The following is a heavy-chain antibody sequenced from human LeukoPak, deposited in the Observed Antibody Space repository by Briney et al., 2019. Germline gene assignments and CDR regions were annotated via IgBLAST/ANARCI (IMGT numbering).Heavy chain of an antibody. J-gene: IGHJ3*02. Sequence: GGSLRLSCAASGFTFSCYAMSWVRQPPGKGPEWVSVISGSGDRAYYADSVKGRFTISRDNSENTFSLRMNSLTAEDTAVYYCAKDRTLGAGGVFDIWGQGTMVTVSS. CDR3: AKDRTLGAGGVFDI. CDR2: ISGSGDRA. D-gene: IGHD3-16*01. CDR1: GFTFSCYA. V-gene: IGHV3-23*01.